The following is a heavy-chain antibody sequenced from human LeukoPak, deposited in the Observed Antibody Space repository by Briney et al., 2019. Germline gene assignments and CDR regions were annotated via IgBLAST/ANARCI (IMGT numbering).Heavy chain of an antibody. V-gene: IGHV4-34*01. CDR1: GGSFSGYY. Sequence: PSETLSLTCAVYGGSFSGYYWSWIRQPPGKGLEWIGEINHSGSTNYNPSLKGRVTISVDTSKNQFSLKLSSVTAADTAVYYCARVSRIAAAGTGWFDPWGQGTLVTVSS. CDR2: INHSGST. CDR3: ARVSRIAAAGTGWFDP. D-gene: IGHD6-13*01. J-gene: IGHJ5*02.